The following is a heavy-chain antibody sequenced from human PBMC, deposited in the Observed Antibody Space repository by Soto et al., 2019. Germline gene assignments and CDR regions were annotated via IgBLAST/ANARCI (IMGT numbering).Heavy chain of an antibody. CDR3: ARHGSY. CDR2: IYYGGSS. J-gene: IGHJ4*02. Sequence: SETLSLTCTVSGVSISSSSYYWGWFRQPPGKGLEWIGTIYYGGSSYSNPSLKSRVTISLDTSKNQFSLTLTSVTAADTAVYYCARHGSYWGQGTLVTVSA. V-gene: IGHV4-39*01. CDR1: GVSISSSSYY.